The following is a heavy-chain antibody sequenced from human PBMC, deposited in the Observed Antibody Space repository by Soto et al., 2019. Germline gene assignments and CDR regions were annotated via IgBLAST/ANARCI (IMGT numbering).Heavy chain of an antibody. CDR3: ARDVSRWWFDSSGHTIPSRLSWYDP. D-gene: IGHD3-22*01. CDR1: GGSVSSGDYY. CDR2: IYYSGST. J-gene: IGHJ5*02. V-gene: IGHV4-30-4*01. Sequence: SETLSLTCTVSGGSVSSGDYYWSWIRQPPGKGLEWIGYIYYSGSTYYNPSLKSRVTISVDTSKNQFSLKLSSVTAADTAVYYCARDVSRWWFDSSGHTIPSRLSWYDPWGEGTLVTV.